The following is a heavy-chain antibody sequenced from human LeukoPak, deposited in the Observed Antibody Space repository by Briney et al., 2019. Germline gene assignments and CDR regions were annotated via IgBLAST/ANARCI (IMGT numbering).Heavy chain of an antibody. CDR2: IYSSGST. J-gene: IGHJ4*02. CDR3: ARQRSSSSWPLKRGYFDY. Sequence: NPSETLSLTCTVSGGSISSYYWSWIRQPAGKGLEWIGRIYSSGSTNYNPSLKSRVTMSVDTSKNQFSLKLSSVTAADTAVYYCARQRSSSSWPLKRGYFDYWGQGTLVTVSS. D-gene: IGHD6-13*01. CDR1: GGSISSYY. V-gene: IGHV4-4*07.